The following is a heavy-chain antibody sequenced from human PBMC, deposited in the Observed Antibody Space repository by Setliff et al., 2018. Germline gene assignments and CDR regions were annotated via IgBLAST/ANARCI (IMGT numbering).Heavy chain of an antibody. V-gene: IGHV3-11*04. J-gene: IGHJ3*02. CDR3: ARGPNSNYEGAFDI. CDR2: ISRGGNTI. Sequence: GGSLRLSCAASGFTFSDYYMTWIRQAPGKGLEWVSYISRGGNTIYYADSVKGRFTISRDNARDSLFLQMNTLRAEDTAVYYCARGPNSNYEGAFDIWGQGTMVTVSS. CDR1: GFTFSDYY. D-gene: IGHD4-4*01.